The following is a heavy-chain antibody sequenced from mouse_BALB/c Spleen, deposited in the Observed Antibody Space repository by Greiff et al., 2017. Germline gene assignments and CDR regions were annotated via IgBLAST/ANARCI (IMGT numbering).Heavy chain of an antibody. Sequence: EVQGVESGGGLVQPGGSLKLSCAASGFTFSSYGMSWVRQTPDKRLELVATINSNGGSTYYPDSVKGRFTISRDNAKNTLYLQMSSLKSEDTAMYYCARGSPDGLYAMDYWGQGTSVTVSS. V-gene: IGHV5-6-3*01. J-gene: IGHJ4*01. CDR1: GFTFSSYG. CDR2: INSNGGST. CDR3: ARGSPDGLYAMDY. D-gene: IGHD2-3*01.